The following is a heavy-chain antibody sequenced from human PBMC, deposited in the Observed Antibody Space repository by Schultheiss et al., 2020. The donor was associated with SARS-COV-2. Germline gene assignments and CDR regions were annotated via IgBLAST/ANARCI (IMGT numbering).Heavy chain of an antibody. CDR3: ARMDMTTVAGGWFDP. Sequence: GGSLRLSCAASGFTFSSYWMHWVRQAPGKGLEWVAVISYDGSNKYYADSVKGRFTISRDNAKNSLYLQMNSLRDEDTAVYYCARMDMTTVAGGWFDPWGQGTLVTVSS. V-gene: IGHV3-30-3*01. CDR1: GFTFSSYW. D-gene: IGHD4-23*01. CDR2: ISYDGSNK. J-gene: IGHJ5*02.